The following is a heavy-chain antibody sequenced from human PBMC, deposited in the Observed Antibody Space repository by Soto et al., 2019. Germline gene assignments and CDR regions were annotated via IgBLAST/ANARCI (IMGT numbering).Heavy chain of an antibody. Sequence: QVQLVQSGAEVKNPGASVKVSCKASGYTFTRYGIAWARQAPGQGLEWMGWINTYNGNTNYAQNVQGRVTLTKDTSTSTAYMELRSLRSNDTAIYYCAMVDVYVTPSPQDVWGQGTTVIVSS. V-gene: IGHV1-18*01. D-gene: IGHD3-16*01. CDR1: GYTFTRYG. CDR2: INTYNGNT. J-gene: IGHJ6*02. CDR3: AMVDVYVTPSPQDV.